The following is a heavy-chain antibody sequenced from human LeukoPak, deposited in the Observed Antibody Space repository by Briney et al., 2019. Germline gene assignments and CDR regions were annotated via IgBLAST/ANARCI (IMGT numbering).Heavy chain of an antibody. J-gene: IGHJ4*02. CDR1: GDSISSYY. V-gene: IGHV4-59*01. Sequence: PSETLSLTCTVSGDSISSYYWSWIRQPPGKGLEWIGYIFYSGSTIYNPSLKSRVTISVDTSKNQFSLKLTSVTAADTAVYYCASDHGSGSYRFDYWGQGALVTVSS. D-gene: IGHD3-10*01. CDR2: IFYSGST. CDR3: ASDHGSGSYRFDY.